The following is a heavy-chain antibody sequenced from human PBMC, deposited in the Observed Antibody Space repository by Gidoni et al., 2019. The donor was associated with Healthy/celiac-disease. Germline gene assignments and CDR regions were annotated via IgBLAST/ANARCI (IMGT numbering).Heavy chain of an antibody. D-gene: IGHD5-12*01. Sequence: QVQLVQSGAEVKKPGSSVKVSCKASGGTFRSSAISWVRQAPGQGLEWMGGIIPIFGTANYAQKFQGRVTITADESTSTAYMELSSLRSEDTAVYYCARERSIVATAERYAFDIWGQGTMVTVSS. V-gene: IGHV1-69*01. CDR1: GGTFRSSA. CDR3: ARERSIVATAERYAFDI. J-gene: IGHJ3*02. CDR2: IIPIFGTA.